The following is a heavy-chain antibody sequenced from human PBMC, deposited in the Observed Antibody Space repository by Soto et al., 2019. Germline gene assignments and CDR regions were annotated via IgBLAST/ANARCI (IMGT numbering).Heavy chain of an antibody. D-gene: IGHD2-8*01. V-gene: IGHV3-15*01. Sequence: GGSLRLSCAASGFTFSNAWMSWVRQAPGKGLEWVGRIKSKTDGGTTDYAAPVKGRFTISRDDSKNTLYLQTNSLKTEDTAVYYCTTTLLMVYAIRDYWGQGTLVTVSS. CDR3: TTTLLMVYAIRDY. J-gene: IGHJ4*02. CDR1: GFTFSNAW. CDR2: IKSKTDGGTT.